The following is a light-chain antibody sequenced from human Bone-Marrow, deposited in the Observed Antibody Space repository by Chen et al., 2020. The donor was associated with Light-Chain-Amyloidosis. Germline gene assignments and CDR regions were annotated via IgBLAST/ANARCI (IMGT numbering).Light chain of an antibody. V-gene: IGLV3-21*02. CDR1: NIGSTS. J-gene: IGLJ3*02. CDR3: QVWDRSSDRPV. Sequence: SYVLPQPPSVSVAPGQTAPLACGGNNIGSTSVPWYQQTPGQAPPLVVYDDSARPSGIPERLSGSNSGNTATLTISRVEAGDEADYYCQVWDRSSDRPVFGGGTKLTVL. CDR2: DDS.